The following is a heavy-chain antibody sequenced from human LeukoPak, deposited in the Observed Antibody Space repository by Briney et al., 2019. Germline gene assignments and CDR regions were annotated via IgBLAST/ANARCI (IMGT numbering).Heavy chain of an antibody. CDR1: GFTFSSYA. CDR3: AKALCSGGTCYRFDY. V-gene: IGHV3-23*01. Sequence: GGSLRLSCAASGFTFSSYAMGWVRQAPGKGLKWVSAISGSGGSTYSADSVKGRFTISRDNSKNTLYLQMNSLRAEDTAVYYCAKALCSGGTCYRFDYWGQGTLVTVSS. D-gene: IGHD2-15*01. CDR2: ISGSGGST. J-gene: IGHJ4*02.